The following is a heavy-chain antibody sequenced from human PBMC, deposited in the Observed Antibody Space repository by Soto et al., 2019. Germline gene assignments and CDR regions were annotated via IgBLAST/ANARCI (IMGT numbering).Heavy chain of an antibody. Sequence: QVQLVQSGAEVKKPGASVKVSCKASGYTFTSYAMHWVCQAPGQRLEWMGWINAGNGNTKYSQKFQGRVTITRDTSASTAYMELSSLRSEDTAVYYCARDLGCSRGSCSPSDGMDVWGPGTTVTVSS. V-gene: IGHV1-3*01. CDR1: GYTFTSYA. CDR2: INAGNGNT. D-gene: IGHD2-15*01. CDR3: ARDLGCSRGSCSPSDGMDV. J-gene: IGHJ6*02.